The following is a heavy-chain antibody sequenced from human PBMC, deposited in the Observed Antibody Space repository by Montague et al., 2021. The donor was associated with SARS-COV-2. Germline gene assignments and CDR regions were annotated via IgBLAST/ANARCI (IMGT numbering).Heavy chain of an antibody. CDR2: IDWDDDK. V-gene: IGHV2-70*18. CDR1: SDELTSELLS. D-gene: IGHD3-10*01. Sequence: PPLVKPTQALVVELTRTSDELTSELLSLAYLVCRLLHALKRLPLIDWDDDKYYSTSLKTRLTISKDTSKNQVVLTMTNMDPVDTATYYCARMRVVRGVIWEYGREVWGQGTTVTV. CDR3: ARMRVVRGVIWEYGREV. J-gene: IGHJ6*02.